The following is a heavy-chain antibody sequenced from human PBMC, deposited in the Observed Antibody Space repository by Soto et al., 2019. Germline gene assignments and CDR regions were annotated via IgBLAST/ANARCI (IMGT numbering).Heavy chain of an antibody. Sequence: SQNLSLTCAISGDSVSSNSAAWNWIRQSPSRGLEWLGRTYYKSKWYNDYAVSVKSRITINPDTSKNQFSLQLNSVTPEDTAVYYCARARVTMVRGVIYSYYRMDVWGQGTTVTVSS. J-gene: IGHJ6*02. CDR1: GDSVSSNSAA. CDR2: TYYKSKWYN. V-gene: IGHV6-1*01. CDR3: ARARVTMVRGVIYSYYRMDV. D-gene: IGHD3-10*01.